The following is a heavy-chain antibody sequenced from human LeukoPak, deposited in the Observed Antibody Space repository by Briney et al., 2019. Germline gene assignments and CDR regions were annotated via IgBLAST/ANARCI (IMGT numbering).Heavy chain of an antibody. D-gene: IGHD1-26*01. J-gene: IGHJ6*02. Sequence: AASVKVSCKASGYTFTGYYMHWVRQAPGQGLEWMGWINPNSGGTNYAQKFQGRVTMTRDTSISTAYMELSRLRSDDTAVYYCARIPPYSRTTGKWVYYYYGMDVWGQGTTVTVSS. CDR2: INPNSGGT. CDR1: GYTFTGYY. CDR3: ARIPPYSRTTGKWVYYYYGMDV. V-gene: IGHV1-2*02.